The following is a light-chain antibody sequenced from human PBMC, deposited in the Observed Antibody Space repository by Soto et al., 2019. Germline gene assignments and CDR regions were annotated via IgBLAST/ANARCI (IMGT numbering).Light chain of an antibody. Sequence: QSVLTQPPSASGSPGQSVTISCTGTSSDVGAYNYVSWYQQHAGKAPKLVIYEGTKRPSGVPDRFSGSNSANTASLTVSGLQAEDEADYCCSSFASSNTWVFGGGTKLTVL. J-gene: IGLJ3*02. CDR3: SSFASSNTWV. V-gene: IGLV2-8*01. CDR2: EGT. CDR1: SSDVGAYNY.